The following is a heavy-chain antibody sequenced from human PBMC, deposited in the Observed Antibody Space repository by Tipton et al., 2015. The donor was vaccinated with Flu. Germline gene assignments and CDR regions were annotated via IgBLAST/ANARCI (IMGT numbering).Heavy chain of an antibody. D-gene: IGHD4-17*01. V-gene: IGHV5-51*03. Sequence: QLVQSGAEVKKPGESLKISCKAFGNSFTNYWIGWVRQKPGKGLDWMGIVYLDDSDARYRPSFQGQVTISADKSINTAYLQWSSLKDSDTAMYYCAREYTPYGDYYYFDVWGRGTLVTV. CDR1: GNSFTNYW. CDR3: AREYTPYGDYYYFDV. J-gene: IGHJ2*01. CDR2: VYLDDSDA.